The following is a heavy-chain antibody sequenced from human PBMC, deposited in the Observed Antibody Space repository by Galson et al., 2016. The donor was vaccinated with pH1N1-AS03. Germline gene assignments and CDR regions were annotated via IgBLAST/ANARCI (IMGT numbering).Heavy chain of an antibody. CDR2: IHSAAGNT. V-gene: IGHV3-53*01. Sequence: LRLSYAASGFSVSSDYMSWVRQAPGKGLEWVSMIHSAAGNTYYADSVKGRFTISRDKAKNSLYLQMNSLRDEDTAVYYCARMASIYGMDVWGQGTTVTVSS. CDR1: GFSVSSDY. CDR3: ARMASIYGMDV. D-gene: IGHD5-24*01. J-gene: IGHJ6*02.